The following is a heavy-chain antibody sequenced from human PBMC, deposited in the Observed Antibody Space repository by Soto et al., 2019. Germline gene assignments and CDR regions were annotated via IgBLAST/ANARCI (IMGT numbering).Heavy chain of an antibody. CDR1: GFTFGSYS. J-gene: IGHJ6*02. V-gene: IGHV3-21*01. CDR2: ISSSSSYI. CDR3: ARDMADYYYGMDV. D-gene: IGHD3-10*01. Sequence: GGSLRLSCAASGFTFGSYSMNWVRQAPGKGLEWVSSISSSSSYIYYADSVKGRFTISRDNAKNSLYLQMNSLRAEDTAVYYCARDMADYYYGMDVWGQGTTVTVSS.